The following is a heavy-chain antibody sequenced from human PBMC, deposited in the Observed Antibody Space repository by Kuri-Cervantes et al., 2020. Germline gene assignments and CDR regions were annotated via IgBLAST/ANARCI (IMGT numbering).Heavy chain of an antibody. V-gene: IGHV3-30*18. CDR2: ISYDGSNK. J-gene: IGHJ6*02. CDR1: GFTFSNAW. D-gene: IGHD1-26*01. CDR3: AKGGSYFNYYGMDV. Sequence: GESLKISCAASGFTFSNAWMSWVRQAPGKGLEWVAVISYDGSNKYYADSVKGRFTISRDNSKNTLYLQMNSLRAEDTAVYYCAKGGSYFNYYGMDVWGQGTTVTVSS.